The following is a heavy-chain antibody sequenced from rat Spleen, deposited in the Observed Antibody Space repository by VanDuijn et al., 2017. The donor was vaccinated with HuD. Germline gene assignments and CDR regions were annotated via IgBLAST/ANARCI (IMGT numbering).Heavy chain of an antibody. CDR2: ISYDGDTT. CDR1: GFTFSDFA. J-gene: IGHJ4*01. Sequence: EVQLVESGGGLVQPGRSMKLSCAASGFTFSDFAMAWVRQAPKKGLEWVAYISYDGDTTYYRDSVKGRFTISRDNAKNALYLQMNNLRSEDTAIYYCTRYYEGYVMDVWGQGASVTVSS. V-gene: IGHV5-7*01. CDR3: TRYYEGYVMDV. D-gene: IGHD1-12*01.